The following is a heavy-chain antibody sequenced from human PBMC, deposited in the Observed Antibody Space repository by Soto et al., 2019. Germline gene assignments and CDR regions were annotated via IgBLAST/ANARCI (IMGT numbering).Heavy chain of an antibody. CDR2: TYYRSRWYN. CDR3: AGTTSLQWYYMDV. J-gene: IGHJ6*03. CDR1: GDSVSSNSAA. Sequence: QVQLQQSGPGLVKPSQTLSLTCAISGDSVSSNSAAWNWIRRSPSGGLEWLGRTYYRSRWYNDYAVSVRSRITITPDTSTNQFSLHLNSVTPEDTAVYYCAGTTSLQWYYMDVWGKGTTVTVSS. D-gene: IGHD1-7*01. V-gene: IGHV6-1*01.